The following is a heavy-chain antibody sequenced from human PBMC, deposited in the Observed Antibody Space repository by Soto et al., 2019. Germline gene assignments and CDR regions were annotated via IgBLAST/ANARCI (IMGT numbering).Heavy chain of an antibody. Sequence: QVQLVQSGAEVKKPGSSVKVSCKASGGTFSSYAISWVRQAPGQGLEWMGGIIPIFGTANYAQKFQGRVTITADESTSTAYMELSSLRSEDTAVYYWARDVWGSGWYGDWYFDLWGRGTLVTVSS. V-gene: IGHV1-69*01. CDR1: GGTFSSYA. CDR2: IIPIFGTA. CDR3: ARDVWGSGWYGDWYFDL. J-gene: IGHJ2*01. D-gene: IGHD6-19*01.